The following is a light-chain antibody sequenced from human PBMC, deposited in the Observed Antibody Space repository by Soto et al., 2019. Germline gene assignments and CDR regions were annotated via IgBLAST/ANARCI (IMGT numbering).Light chain of an antibody. CDR1: NIGSKS. Sequence: SYELTQPPSGSVAPGKSARITCGGNNIGSKSVHWYQQKPGQAPVLAIYYDSDRPSGIPERFSGSNSGNTATLTISRVEAGDEADYYCQVWDSSSDHRVVFGGGTKLTVL. V-gene: IGLV3-21*04. J-gene: IGLJ2*01. CDR2: YDS. CDR3: QVWDSSSDHRVV.